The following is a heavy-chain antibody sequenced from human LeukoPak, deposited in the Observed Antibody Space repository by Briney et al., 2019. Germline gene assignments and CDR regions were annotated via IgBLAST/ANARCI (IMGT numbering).Heavy chain of an antibody. CDR2: ISYDGSNK. V-gene: IGHV3-30*03. J-gene: IGHJ4*02. CDR1: GFTFSSYG. CDR3: ARASMIVAIFDY. D-gene: IGHD3-22*01. Sequence: GRSLRLSCAASGFTFSSYGMHWVRQAPGKGLEWVAVISYDGSNKYYADSVKGRFTISRDNSKNTLYLQMNSLRAEDTAVYYCARASMIVAIFDYWGQGTLVTVSS.